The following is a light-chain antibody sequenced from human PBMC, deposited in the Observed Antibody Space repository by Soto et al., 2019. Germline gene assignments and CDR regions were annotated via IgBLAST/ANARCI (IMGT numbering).Light chain of an antibody. V-gene: IGLV2-14*01. Sequence: QSALTQPASVSGSPGQSITISCTGTARDVGGYDFVSWYQQHPGKAPKIIIYDVTNRPSGVSNRFSGSKSGDTASLTISGLQPEDEAHYYCSSYTSSTTVVFGGGTKLTVL. CDR1: ARDVGGYDF. CDR3: SSYTSSTTVV. CDR2: DVT. J-gene: IGLJ2*01.